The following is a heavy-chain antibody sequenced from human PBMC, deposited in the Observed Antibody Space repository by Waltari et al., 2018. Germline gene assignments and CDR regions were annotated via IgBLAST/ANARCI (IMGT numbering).Heavy chain of an antibody. J-gene: IGHJ6*03. CDR1: GYTFTNYW. CDR3: ARTSVQDQYFMDV. CDR2: IDPSDSYT. V-gene: IGHV5-10-1*01. Sequence: DEQLVQSGAEAKKPGESLTISCKGSGYTFTNYWITRVRQMPGKGLEWMGRIDPSDSYTNSSPSFQGHVTISTDWSTSTAYLQWSSLTASDTAIYYCARTSVQDQYFMDVWGKGTTVTVSS. D-gene: IGHD2-2*01.